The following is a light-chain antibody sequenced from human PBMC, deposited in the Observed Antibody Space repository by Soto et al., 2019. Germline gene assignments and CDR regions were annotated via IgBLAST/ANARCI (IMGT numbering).Light chain of an antibody. Sequence: DIQMTQSPSSLSASAGDRVTITCRARQGISNFLAWFQQKPGKAPKSLIHEASTLQSGVPSKISGSGWGTDFTLTINNLQPEDSGTYYCQQYDSYPVTFGQGTRLEI. J-gene: IGKJ5*01. CDR3: QQYDSYPVT. CDR1: QGISNF. V-gene: IGKV1-16*02. CDR2: EAS.